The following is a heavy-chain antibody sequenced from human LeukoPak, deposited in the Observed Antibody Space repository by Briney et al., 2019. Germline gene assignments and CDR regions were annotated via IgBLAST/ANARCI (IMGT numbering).Heavy chain of an antibody. CDR2: IYSGGST. V-gene: IGHV3-66*02. CDR1: GFTVSSNY. J-gene: IGHJ5*02. CDR3: ARVSTDYDFWSGYYKGNWFDP. Sequence: GGSLRHSCAASGFTVSSNYMSWVRQAPGKGLEWVSVIYSGGSTYYADSVKGRFTISRDNSKNTLYLQMNSLRAEDTAVYYCARVSTDYDFWSGYYKGNWFDPWGQGTLVTVSS. D-gene: IGHD3-3*01.